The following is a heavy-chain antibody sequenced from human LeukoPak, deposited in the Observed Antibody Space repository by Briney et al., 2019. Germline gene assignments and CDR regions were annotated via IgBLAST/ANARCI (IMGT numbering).Heavy chain of an antibody. Sequence: PGGSLRLSCAASGFTFSSYGMHWVRQAPGKGLEWVAVISYDGSNKYYADSVKGRFTISRDNSKNTLYLQMNSLRAEDTAVYYCARDLGVGATVWWFDPWGQGTLVTVSS. CDR3: ARDLGVGATVWWFDP. V-gene: IGHV3-30*03. CDR1: GFTFSSYG. CDR2: ISYDGSNK. J-gene: IGHJ5*02. D-gene: IGHD1-26*01.